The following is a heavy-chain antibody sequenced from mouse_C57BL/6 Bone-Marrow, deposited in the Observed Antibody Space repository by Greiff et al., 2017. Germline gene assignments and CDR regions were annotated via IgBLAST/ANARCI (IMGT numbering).Heavy chain of an antibody. Sequence: EVKLQESGPVLVKPGASVTMSCKASGYTFTDYYMNWVKQSHGKSLEWIGVINPYNGGTSYNQKFKGKATLTVDKSSSTAYMELKSLTSEDSAVYYCASSSPYYFDYWGQGTTLTVSS. D-gene: IGHD1-1*01. CDR1: GYTFTDYY. CDR3: ASSSPYYFDY. CDR2: INPYNGGT. V-gene: IGHV1-19*01. J-gene: IGHJ2*01.